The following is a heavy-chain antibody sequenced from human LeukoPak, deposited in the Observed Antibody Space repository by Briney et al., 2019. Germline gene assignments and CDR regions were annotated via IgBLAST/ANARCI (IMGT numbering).Heavy chain of an antibody. V-gene: IGHV3-72*01. CDR3: TDVGSTM. J-gene: IGHJ4*02. Sequence: GGSLRLSCAASGFTFSDHYMDWVRQAPGKGLEWLSQIRNKANSYTTFYAASVKGRFTISRDDSKSSLYLQMNSLKTEDTAVYYCTDVGSTMWGQGTLVTVSS. CDR1: GFTFSDHY. CDR2: IRNKANSYTT. D-gene: IGHD1-26*01.